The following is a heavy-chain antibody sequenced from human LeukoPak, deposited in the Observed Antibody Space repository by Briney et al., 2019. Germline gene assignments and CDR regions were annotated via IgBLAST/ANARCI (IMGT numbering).Heavy chain of an antibody. CDR2: INYSWHT. J-gene: IGHJ4*02. D-gene: IGHD5-18*01. V-gene: IGHV4-39*01. CDR1: GGSISGSSYH. Sequence: SETLSLTCTVSGGSISGSSYHWGWIRQPPGKGLEWIGSINYSWHTYYNPSLESRVTISVDSSKNQFSLKVTSVTAAATALYYCAPTYSYTRGGYDYWGPGTLVTVSS. CDR3: APTYSYTRGGYDY.